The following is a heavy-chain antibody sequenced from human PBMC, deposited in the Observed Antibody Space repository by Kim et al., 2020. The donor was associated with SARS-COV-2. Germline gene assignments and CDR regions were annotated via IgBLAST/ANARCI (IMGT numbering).Heavy chain of an antibody. V-gene: IGHV3-30*04. J-gene: IGHJ6*03. CDR3: ERDGAFSARRVYNYMDV. CDR1: GFHFSSHG. D-gene: IGHD6-6*01. Sequence: GGSLRLSCAASGFHFSSHGMHWVRQSPGKGLEWVGVISSDASEKHYADAVKGRFTMSRDNSKSLSYLQMGSLRGEDTAIYYCERDGAFSARRVYNYMDV. CDR2: ISSDASEK.